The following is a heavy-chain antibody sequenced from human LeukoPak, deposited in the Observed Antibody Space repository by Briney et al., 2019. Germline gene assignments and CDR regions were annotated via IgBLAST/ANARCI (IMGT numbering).Heavy chain of an antibody. J-gene: IGHJ6*04. CDR3: ARDQRGSGSYTDDYYAMDV. D-gene: IGHD3-10*01. Sequence: PSETLSLTCSVSGGAINSAGYYWSWIRQHPGKGLEWIGYIYYSGNTYYNPSLKSRVTISVDTPKNHFSLKLTSVTAADTAIYYCARDQRGSGSYTDDYYAMDVWGKGTTVTVSS. CDR2: IYYSGNT. V-gene: IGHV4-31*03. CDR1: GGAINSAGYY.